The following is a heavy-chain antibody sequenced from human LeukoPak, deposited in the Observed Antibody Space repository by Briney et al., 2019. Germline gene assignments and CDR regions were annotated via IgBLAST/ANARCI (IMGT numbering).Heavy chain of an antibody. D-gene: IGHD2-15*01. CDR1: GDSVSSSHW. J-gene: IGHJ4*02. CDR3: ARRDIVVVVSASDY. V-gene: IGHV4-4*02. Sequence: SETLSLTCGVSGDSVSSSHWWSWVRQPPGKGREWIGEISQTGSTKYNPSLKSRLTISVDWSKNQFSLDVTSVTAADTAVYYCARRDIVVVVSASDYWGQGTLVTVSS. CDR2: ISQTGST.